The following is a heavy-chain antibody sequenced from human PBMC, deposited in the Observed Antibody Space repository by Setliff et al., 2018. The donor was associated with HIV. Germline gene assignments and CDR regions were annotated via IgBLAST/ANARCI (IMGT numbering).Heavy chain of an antibody. D-gene: IGHD3-10*01. J-gene: IGHJ5*02. CDR3: ASSGSGSYINWFGP. CDR1: GYTFSNYA. V-gene: IGHV1-3*01. Sequence: ASVKVSCKASGYTFSNYAMHWVRQAPGQRPEWMGWINADNGNTKYSQKFQGRVTITRDTSASTAYMELTSLRAEGTAVYYCASSGSGSYINWFGPWGQGTLVTVSS. CDR2: INADNGNT.